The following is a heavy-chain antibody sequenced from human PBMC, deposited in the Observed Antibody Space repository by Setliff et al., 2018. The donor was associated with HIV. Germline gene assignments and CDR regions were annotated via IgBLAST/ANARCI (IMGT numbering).Heavy chain of an antibody. Sequence: SETLSLTCAVYGGSFNGYSWSWMRQPPGKGLEWIGEISRSGSTTYHPSVKSRLTISVDASKRHFSLKLSTVTAADTAVYYCARTMAVPATQPFDYWGQGTLVTVSS. D-gene: IGHD2-15*01. CDR2: ISRSGST. J-gene: IGHJ4*02. V-gene: IGHV4-34*01. CDR1: GGSFNGYS. CDR3: ARTMAVPATQPFDY.